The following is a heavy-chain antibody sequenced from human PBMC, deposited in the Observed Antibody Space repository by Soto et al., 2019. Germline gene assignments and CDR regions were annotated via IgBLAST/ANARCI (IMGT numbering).Heavy chain of an antibody. CDR3: ARGGYSYGSFYFDY. Sequence: XESLKISCEACGYSFSNYWIGWVRQMPGRGLEWMGLFYPGDSDTRYSPSFEGQVAISADRSITTAYLQWTSLRASDSAMYYCARGGYSYGSFYFDYWGRGTLVTVSS. CDR2: FYPGDSDT. CDR1: GYSFSNYW. J-gene: IGHJ4*02. D-gene: IGHD5-12*01. V-gene: IGHV5-51*01.